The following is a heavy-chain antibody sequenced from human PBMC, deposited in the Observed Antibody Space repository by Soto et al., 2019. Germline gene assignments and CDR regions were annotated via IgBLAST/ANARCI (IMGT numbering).Heavy chain of an antibody. Sequence: QVQLVESGGGVVQPGRSLRLSCEASGFTFSNFGMHWVRQAPGRGLEWVANIWYDGVNRYYADSVRGRFTVSRDNSKNTLYLEMNSLRAEDTAVYFCVREDCSSHLCQSLEDFYYGMDVWGQGTTVTVSS. D-gene: IGHD2-2*01. J-gene: IGHJ6*02. V-gene: IGHV3-33*01. CDR2: IWYDGVNR. CDR3: VREDCSSHLCQSLEDFYYGMDV. CDR1: GFTFSNFG.